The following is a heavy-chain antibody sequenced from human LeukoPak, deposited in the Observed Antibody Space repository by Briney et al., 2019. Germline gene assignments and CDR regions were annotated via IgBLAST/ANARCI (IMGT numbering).Heavy chain of an antibody. J-gene: IGHJ4*02. CDR1: GFIFSNYG. CDR3: ARVSHYGSGYYYTLAY. D-gene: IGHD3-10*01. CDR2: IWYDGYNK. Sequence: SGGSLRLSCAASGFIFSNYGMHWVRQAPGKGLEWVAGIWYDGYNKFYADSAKGRFTISRDNSKNTLYLQMSSLRAEDTALYYCARVSHYGSGYYYTLAYWGQGTLVTVSS. V-gene: IGHV3-33*01.